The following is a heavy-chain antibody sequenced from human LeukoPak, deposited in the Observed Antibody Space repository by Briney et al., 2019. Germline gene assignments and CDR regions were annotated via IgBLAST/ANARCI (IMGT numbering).Heavy chain of an antibody. CDR2: FDPEDGET. V-gene: IGHV1-24*01. CDR1: GYTLTELS. D-gene: IGHD2-2*01. Sequence: ASVKLSCKVSGYTLTELSMHWVRQAPGKGLEWMGGFDPEDGETIYAQKFQGRVTMTEDTSTDTAYMELSSLRSEDTAVYYCATGGIVVVPAAMEGGFDYWGQGTLVTVSS. CDR3: ATGGIVVVPAAMEGGFDY. J-gene: IGHJ4*02.